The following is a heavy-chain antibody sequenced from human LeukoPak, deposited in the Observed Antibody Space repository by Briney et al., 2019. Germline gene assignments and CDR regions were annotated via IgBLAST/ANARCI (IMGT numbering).Heavy chain of an antibody. CDR1: GFTFSNYA. CDR2: INGDSSSR. J-gene: IGHJ4*02. CDR3: SRETYSGSR. Sequence: GGSLRLSCAASGFTFSNYAMNWVRQAPGKGLEWISYINGDSSSRLYADSVKGRFTISRDNAKNSLYLQMNSLRAEDTAVYYCSRETYSGSRWGQGTLVTVSS. V-gene: IGHV3-48*04. D-gene: IGHD1-26*01.